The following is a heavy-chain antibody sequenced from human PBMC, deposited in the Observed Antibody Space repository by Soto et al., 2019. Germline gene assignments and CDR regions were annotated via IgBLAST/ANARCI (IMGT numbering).Heavy chain of an antibody. V-gene: IGHV2-5*02. CDR1: GFSLSNSGVG. CDR2: IYWDDDE. CDR3: AHKGGRGAAMDV. D-gene: IGHD2-15*01. J-gene: IGHJ6*02. Sequence: QITLKESGPTLVKPTQTLTLTCTFSGFSLSNSGVGVGWIRQPPGKALKWLTLIYWDDDERYSPSLKSRLTITKDTSKNQVVLTLTNMDPVDTATYFCAHKGGRGAAMDVWGQGTTVTVSS.